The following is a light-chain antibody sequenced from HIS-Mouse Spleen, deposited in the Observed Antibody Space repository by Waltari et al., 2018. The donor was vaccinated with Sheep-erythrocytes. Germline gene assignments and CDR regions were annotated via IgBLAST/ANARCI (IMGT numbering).Light chain of an antibody. V-gene: IGKV1-33*01. CDR3: QQYDNLLT. CDR1: QDISNY. Sequence: DIQMTQSPSSLSASVGDRVTITCQASQDISNYLNWYQQKPGKAPKLLIYDASNLETGVPSRFSGSGSGTDFTFTIRSLQPEDIATYYCQQYDNLLTLGGGTKVEIK. CDR2: DAS. J-gene: IGKJ4*01.